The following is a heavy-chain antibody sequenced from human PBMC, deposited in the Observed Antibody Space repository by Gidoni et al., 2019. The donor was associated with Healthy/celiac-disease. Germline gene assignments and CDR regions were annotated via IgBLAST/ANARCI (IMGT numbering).Heavy chain of an antibody. CDR3: AGFYDSSGTQTSGY. CDR1: VFTFSAYY. Sequence: QVQLVESGGGLDKPGGSLRLSCAASVFTFSAYYMSWIRQAPGKGLEWVSSISSSGSTIYYADSVKGRFTISRDNAKNSLYLQMNSLRAEDTAVYYCAGFYDSSGTQTSGYWGQGTLVTVSS. J-gene: IGHJ4*02. V-gene: IGHV3-11*01. D-gene: IGHD3-22*01. CDR2: ISSSGSTI.